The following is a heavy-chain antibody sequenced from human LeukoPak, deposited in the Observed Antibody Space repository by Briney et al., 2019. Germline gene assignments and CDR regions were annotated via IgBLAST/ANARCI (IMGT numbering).Heavy chain of an antibody. V-gene: IGHV4-59*08. D-gene: IGHD3-10*01. J-gene: IGHJ3*02. Sequence: SETLSLTCTASGGSISSYYWSWIRQPPGKGLEWIGYIYYSGSTNYNPSLKSRVTISVDTSKNQFSLKLSSVTAADTAVYYCARHEGYGSGSDAFDIWGQGTMVTVSS. CDR3: ARHEGYGSGSDAFDI. CDR1: GGSISSYY. CDR2: IYYSGST.